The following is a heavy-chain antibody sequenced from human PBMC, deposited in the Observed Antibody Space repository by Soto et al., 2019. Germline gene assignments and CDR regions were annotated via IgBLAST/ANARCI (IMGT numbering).Heavy chain of an antibody. Sequence: SGPTLVNPTETLTLTCTVSGFSLSTGRMGVSWIRQPPGKALEWLAHIFSDNERSYSTSMQGRLTISKDPSGSQVVLSMTNLDPVDTGTYFCVRMNADSYQFYYAMDVWGQGTTVTVSS. J-gene: IGHJ6*02. D-gene: IGHD4-17*01. CDR2: IFSDNER. V-gene: IGHV2-26*01. CDR3: VRMNADSYQFYYAMDV. CDR1: GFSLSTGRMG.